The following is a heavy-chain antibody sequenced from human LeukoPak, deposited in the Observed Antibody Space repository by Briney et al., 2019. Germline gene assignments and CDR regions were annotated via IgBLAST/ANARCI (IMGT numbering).Heavy chain of an antibody. J-gene: IGHJ4*02. CDR1: GGSISSSSYY. CDR2: IYYSGST. Sequence: SETLSLTCTVSGGSISSSSYYWGWIRQPPGKGLEWIGSIYYSGSTYHNPSLKSRVTISVGTSKNQFSLKLSSVTAADTAVYYCARGGSMTTVTIDYWGQGTLVTVSS. CDR3: ARGGSMTTVTIDY. D-gene: IGHD4-17*01. V-gene: IGHV4-39*07.